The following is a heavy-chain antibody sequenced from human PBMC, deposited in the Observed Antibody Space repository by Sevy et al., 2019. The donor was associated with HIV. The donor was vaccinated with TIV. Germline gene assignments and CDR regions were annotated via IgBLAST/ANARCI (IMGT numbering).Heavy chain of an antibody. CDR1: GGSITSLY. D-gene: IGHD3-16*01. CDR2: IYYNGHI. V-gene: IGHV4-59*08. Sequence: SETLSLTCTVSGGSITSLYWNWIRQPPGKGLEWIPNIYYNGHINYKPSLKSRVTLSLDTSKNQFSLRLSSVTAADTAMYYCAGENTWGRGYSWGQGTLVTVSP. CDR3: AGENTWGRGYS. J-gene: IGHJ4*02.